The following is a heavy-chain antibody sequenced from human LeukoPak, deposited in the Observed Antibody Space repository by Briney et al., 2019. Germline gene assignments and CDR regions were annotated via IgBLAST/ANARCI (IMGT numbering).Heavy chain of an antibody. CDR1: GYTFTGYY. D-gene: IGHD3-9*01. CDR2: INPNSGGT. CDR3: ARDLHVLRYFDWLVGDFDY. J-gene: IGHJ4*02. Sequence: ASVKVSCKASGYTFTGYYMHWVRQAPGQRLEGLGGINPNSGGTNYAQKFQGRVTMTRDTSIRTAYMALSRLRSDDTAGYYCARDLHVLRYFDWLVGDFDYWGQGTLVTASS. V-gene: IGHV1-2*02.